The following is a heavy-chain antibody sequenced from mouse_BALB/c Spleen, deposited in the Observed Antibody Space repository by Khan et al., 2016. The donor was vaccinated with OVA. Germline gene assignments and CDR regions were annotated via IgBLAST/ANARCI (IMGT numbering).Heavy chain of an antibody. V-gene: IGHV2-2*01. Sequence: QVQLKQSGPGLVQPSQSLSITCTVPGFSLTNYGVHWIRQSPGRGLEWLGLIWSGGNTDYNAAFISRLTISKDNTKSQVFFKMNSLQADDTAIYYCARKRGVHYNMDFWGQGISITVSS. CDR3: ARKRGVHYNMDF. J-gene: IGHJ4*01. CDR2: IWSGGNT. CDR1: GFSLTNYG.